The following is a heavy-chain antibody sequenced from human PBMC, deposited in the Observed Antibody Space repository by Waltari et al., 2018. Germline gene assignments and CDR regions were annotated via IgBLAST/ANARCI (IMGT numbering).Heavy chain of an antibody. J-gene: IGHJ4*02. CDR2: ISWNGRSI. Sequence: EVQLVESGGGLVRPGRSLRLSCVASGFIFDDYAIHWVRQAPGKGLGWVAGISWNGRSINYADSLRDRFTISRDNATNTVYLQMDSLRTEDSALYYCAKVGSKGYLYYFDSWGQGTLVTVSS. V-gene: IGHV3-9*01. CDR1: GFIFDDYA. D-gene: IGHD3-16*01. CDR3: AKVGSKGYLYYFDS.